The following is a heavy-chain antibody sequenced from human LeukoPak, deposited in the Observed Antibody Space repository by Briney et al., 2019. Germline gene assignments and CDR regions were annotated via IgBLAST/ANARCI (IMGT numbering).Heavy chain of an antibody. CDR2: MNPNSGNT. D-gene: IGHD1-26*01. CDR1: GYTFTNYD. V-gene: IGHV1-8*01. J-gene: IGHJ5*02. CDR3: ARDIAGATKGGWFDT. Sequence: ASVNVSCKASGYTFTNYDINWVRQPTGQGLEWVGWMNPNSGNTGYAQKFQGRVTMTRNTSISTAYMELSSLRSEDTALYYCARDIAGATKGGWFDTWGQGTPVTVSS.